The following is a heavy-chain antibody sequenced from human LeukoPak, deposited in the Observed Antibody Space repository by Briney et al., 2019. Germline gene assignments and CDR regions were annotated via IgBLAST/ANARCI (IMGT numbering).Heavy chain of an antibody. Sequence: GGSLRLSCAVSGFNFSTYNMNWVRQAPGKGVEGVSYIITSCSTIYYAASVKARFTISRDNAKNSLYLQMNSLRAEDTAVYYCARDGYDFWSDYPTTLDYWGQGTLVTISS. D-gene: IGHD3-3*01. CDR1: GFNFSTYN. CDR2: IITSCSTI. CDR3: ARDGYDFWSDYPTTLDY. J-gene: IGHJ4*02. V-gene: IGHV3-48*01.